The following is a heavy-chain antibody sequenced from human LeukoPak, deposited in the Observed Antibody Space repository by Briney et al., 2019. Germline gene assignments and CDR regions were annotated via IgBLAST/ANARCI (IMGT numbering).Heavy chain of an antibody. CDR3: AKESVAGTQH. CDR2: IWFDKNQ. CDR1: GFILNDYG. Sequence: GGSLRLSCAASGFILNDYGMHWVRQAPGKGLEWVADIWFDKNQHFADSVKGRFAISRGNSKNTVYLQINSLRAEDTAVYYCAKESVAGTQHWGQGTLVTVSS. V-gene: IGHV3-33*03. J-gene: IGHJ1*01. D-gene: IGHD6-19*01.